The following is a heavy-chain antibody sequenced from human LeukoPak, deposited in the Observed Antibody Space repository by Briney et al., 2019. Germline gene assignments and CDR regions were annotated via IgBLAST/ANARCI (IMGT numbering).Heavy chain of an antibody. D-gene: IGHD7-27*01. CDR2: IIPIFGTA. Sequence: SVKVSCKVSGGAFSSFALHWVRQAPGQGLEWMGGIIPIFGTANYAQKFQGRVTITTDESTSTAYMELSSLRSEDTAVYYCARVGGETAIDYWGQGTLVTVSS. CDR1: GGAFSSFA. CDR3: ARVGGETAIDY. J-gene: IGHJ4*02. V-gene: IGHV1-69*05.